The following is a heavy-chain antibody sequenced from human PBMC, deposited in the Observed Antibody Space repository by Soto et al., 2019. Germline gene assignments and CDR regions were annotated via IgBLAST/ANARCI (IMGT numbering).Heavy chain of an antibody. CDR3: ARGGGVGVAGSAAFDM. CDR1: GYPVTAYY. Sequence: QLHLVQSGAVVKKPGASVTVSCSASGYPVTAYYMHWVRQAPGRGLEWMGGINPATGAAKYTQTLEGRVPMTRDASTSTVFMELGGLTSEDTAVFYCARGGGVGVAGSAAFDMWGQGTLVTVSS. V-gene: IGHV1-2*02. J-gene: IGHJ3*02. CDR2: INPATGAA. D-gene: IGHD3-3*01.